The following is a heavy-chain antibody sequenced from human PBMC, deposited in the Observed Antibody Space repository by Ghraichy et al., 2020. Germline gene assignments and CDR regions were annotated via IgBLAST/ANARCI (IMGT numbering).Heavy chain of an antibody. CDR3: ARIREGGWYVLY. Sequence: SETLSLTCAVSGYSISSGYYWGWIRQPPGKGLEWIGTIHHSGSTYYNPSLKSRVTLSVDTSKNQFSLKLSSVTAADTAIYYCARIREGGWYVLYWGQGTLVTVSS. D-gene: IGHD6-19*01. J-gene: IGHJ4*02. CDR2: IHHSGST. CDR1: GYSISSGYY. V-gene: IGHV4-38-2*01.